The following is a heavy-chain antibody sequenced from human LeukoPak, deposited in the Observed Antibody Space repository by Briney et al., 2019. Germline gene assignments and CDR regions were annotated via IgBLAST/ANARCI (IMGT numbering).Heavy chain of an antibody. CDR1: GFTFSSYA. CDR3: ARDESSGWYRLFDY. Sequence: PGGSLRLSCAASGFTFSSYAMHWVRQAPGKGLEWVAVISYDGSNKYYADSVKGRFTISRDNSKNTLYLQMNSLRDEDTAVYYCARDESSGWYRLFDYWGQGTLVTVSS. J-gene: IGHJ4*02. CDR2: ISYDGSNK. D-gene: IGHD6-19*01. V-gene: IGHV3-30-3*01.